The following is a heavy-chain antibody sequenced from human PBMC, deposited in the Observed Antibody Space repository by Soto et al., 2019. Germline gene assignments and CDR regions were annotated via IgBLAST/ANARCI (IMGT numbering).Heavy chain of an antibody. Sequence: SETLSLTCTVSGGSIRSDDYYWSWIRQPPGKGLEWIGYIYYTGSTYYNPSLKSRVTISIDTSKNQFSLKLNSVTAADTAVYSCARAPFRTLFSYWYFDLWGRGTLVTVSS. CDR1: GGSIRSDDYY. CDR2: IYYTGST. J-gene: IGHJ2*01. CDR3: ARAPFRTLFSYWYFDL. V-gene: IGHV4-30-4*01. D-gene: IGHD2-21*01.